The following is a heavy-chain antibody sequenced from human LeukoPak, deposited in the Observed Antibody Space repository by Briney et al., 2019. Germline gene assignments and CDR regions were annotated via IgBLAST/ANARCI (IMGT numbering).Heavy chain of an antibody. J-gene: IGHJ6*02. CDR2: ISYDGSNK. D-gene: IGHD2-21*02. Sequence: GGSLRLSCAASGFTFSSYALHWVRQAPGKGLEWVAVISYDGSNKYYADSVKGRFTISRDNSKNTLYLQMNSLRAEDTAVYYCARVVTAHMDVWGQGTTVAVSS. CDR3: ARVVTAHMDV. CDR1: GFTFSSYA. V-gene: IGHV3-30*04.